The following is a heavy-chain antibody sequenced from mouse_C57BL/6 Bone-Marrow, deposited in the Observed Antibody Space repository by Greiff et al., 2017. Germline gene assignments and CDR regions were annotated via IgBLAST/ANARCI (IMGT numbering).Heavy chain of an antibody. V-gene: IGHV1-76*01. CDR2: IYPGSGNT. J-gene: IGHJ2*01. CDR3: ARGYYFDY. Sequence: QVQLQQSGAELVRPGASVKLSCKASGYTFPDYYINWVKQRPGQGLEWIARIYPGSGNTYYNEKFKGKATLTAEKSSSTSYMQLSSLTSEDSAVYFCARGYYFDYWGQGTTLTVSS. CDR1: GYTFPDYY.